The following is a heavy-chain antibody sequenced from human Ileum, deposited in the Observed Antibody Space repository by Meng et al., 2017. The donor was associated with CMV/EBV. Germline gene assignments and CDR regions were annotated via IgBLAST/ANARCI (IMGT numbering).Heavy chain of an antibody. CDR1: GGTFSSYA. J-gene: IGHJ6*02. Sequence: SVKVSCKASGGTFSSYAINWVRQAPGQGLEWMGGIIPILGIANYAQKFQGRVTITADKSTSTAYMELSSLRSEDTAVYYCARGYEDYYYYGMDVWGQGTTVTVSS. V-gene: IGHV1-69*10. CDR2: IIPILGIA. D-gene: IGHD2-2*01. CDR3: ARGYEDYYYYGMDV.